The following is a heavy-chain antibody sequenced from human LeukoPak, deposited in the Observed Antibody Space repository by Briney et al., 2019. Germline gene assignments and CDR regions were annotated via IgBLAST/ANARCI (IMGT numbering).Heavy chain of an antibody. V-gene: IGHV7-4-1*02. CDR2: INTNTGNP. CDR3: ARDGYYGSGSYYNWAWGMDV. CDR1: GYTFTSYA. D-gene: IGHD3-10*01. J-gene: IGHJ6*02. Sequence: ASVKVSCKASGYTFTSYAMNWVRQAPGQGLEWMGWINTNTGNPTHAQGFTGRFVFSLDTSVSTAYLQISSLKAEDTAVYYCARDGYYGSGSYYNWAWGMDVWGQGTTVTVSS.